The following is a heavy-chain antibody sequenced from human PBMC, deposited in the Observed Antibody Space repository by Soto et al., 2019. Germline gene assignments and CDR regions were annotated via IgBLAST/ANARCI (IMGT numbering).Heavy chain of an antibody. CDR1: GFTFSSYW. V-gene: IGHV3-7*01. CDR3: ASEGPLGDPAYYYYYYYMDV. CDR2: IKQDGSEK. Sequence: GGSLRLSCAASGFTFSSYWMSWVRQAPGKGLEWVANIKQDGSEKYYVDSVKGRFTISRDNAKNSLYLQMNSLRAEDTAVYYCASEGPLGDPAYYYYYYYMDVWGKGTTVTVSS. D-gene: IGHD2-21*01. J-gene: IGHJ6*03.